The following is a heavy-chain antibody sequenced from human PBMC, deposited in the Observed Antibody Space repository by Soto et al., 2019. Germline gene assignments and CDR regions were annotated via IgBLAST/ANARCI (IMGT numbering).Heavy chain of an antibody. CDR3: ARGGGCSGGSCNFDY. CDR1: GFTFSSYS. D-gene: IGHD2-15*01. CDR2: ISSSSSTI. J-gene: IGHJ4*02. V-gene: IGHV3-48*01. Sequence: EVQLVESGGGLVQPGGSLRLSCAASGFTFSSYSMNWVRQAPGKGLERVSYISSSSSTIYYADSVKGRFTISRDNAKNSLYLQMNSLRAEDTAVYYCARGGGCSGGSCNFDYWGQGTLVTVSS.